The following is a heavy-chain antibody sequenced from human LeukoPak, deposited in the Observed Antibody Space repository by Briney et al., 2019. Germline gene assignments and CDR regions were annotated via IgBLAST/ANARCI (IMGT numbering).Heavy chain of an antibody. J-gene: IGHJ6*02. CDR3: ARPTTMRAPYYYGMDV. CDR2: INHSGST. CDR1: GGSFSGYY. Sequence: PSETLSLTCAVYGGSFSGYYWSWIRQPPGKGLEWIGEINHSGSTNYNPSLKSRVTISVDTSKNQFSLKLSSVTAADTAVYYCARPTTMRAPYYYGMDVWGQGTTVTVSS. V-gene: IGHV4-34*01. D-gene: IGHD1-26*01.